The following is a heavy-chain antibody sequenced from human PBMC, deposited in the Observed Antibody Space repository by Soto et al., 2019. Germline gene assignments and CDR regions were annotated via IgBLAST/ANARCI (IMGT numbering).Heavy chain of an antibody. CDR3: ASSSWPYYYYGMDV. Sequence: ASVKVSCKASGYTFTSYGISWVREAPGQGLEWMGWISAYNGNTNYAQKLQGRVTMTTDTSTSTAYMELRSLRSDDTAVYYCASSSWPYYYYGMDVWGQGTTVTVSS. J-gene: IGHJ6*02. CDR1: GYTFTSYG. V-gene: IGHV1-18*04. CDR2: ISAYNGNT. D-gene: IGHD6-6*01.